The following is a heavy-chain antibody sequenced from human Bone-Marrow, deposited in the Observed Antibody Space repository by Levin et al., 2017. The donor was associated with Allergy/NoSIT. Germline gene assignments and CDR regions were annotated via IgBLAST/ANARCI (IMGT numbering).Heavy chain of an antibody. CDR1: GFTFSSYG. D-gene: IGHD2-15*01. CDR3: AKPRGVVVAASYYFDY. CDR2: ISYDGSNK. V-gene: IGHV3-30*18. Sequence: GGSLRLSCAASGFTFSSYGMHWVRQAPGKGLEWVAVISYDGSNKYYADSVKGRFTISRDNSKNTLYLQMNSLRAEDTAVYYCAKPRGVVVAASYYFDYWGQGTLVTVSS. J-gene: IGHJ4*02.